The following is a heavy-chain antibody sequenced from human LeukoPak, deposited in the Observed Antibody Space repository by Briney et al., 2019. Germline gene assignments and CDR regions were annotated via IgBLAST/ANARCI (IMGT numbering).Heavy chain of an antibody. CDR2: IKRDGSEK. D-gene: IGHD1-26*01. CDR1: GFTFNSYW. Sequence: PGGSLRLSCAASGFTFNSYWMNWVRQAPGKGLEWVANIKRDGSEKYYVDSVKGRFTISRDNAKNSLDLQMNSLRVEDTAVYYCARDRGIVAQFDPWGQGTLVTVSS. CDR3: ARDRGIVAQFDP. V-gene: IGHV3-7*03. J-gene: IGHJ5*02.